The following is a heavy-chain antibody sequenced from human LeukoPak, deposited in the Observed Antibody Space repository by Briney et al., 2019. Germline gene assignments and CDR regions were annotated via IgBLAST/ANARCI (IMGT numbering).Heavy chain of an antibody. V-gene: IGHV4-31*03. CDR2: IYYSGST. Sequence: SETLSLTCTVSGGSISRGGYYWSWIRQHPGKGLEGIGYIYYSGSTYYNPSLKSRVTISVDTSKNQFSLKLSSVTAADTAVYYCARGTMSNAFDIWGQGTMVTVSS. CDR1: GGSISRGGYY. J-gene: IGHJ3*02. CDR3: ARGTMSNAFDI. D-gene: IGHD3-22*01.